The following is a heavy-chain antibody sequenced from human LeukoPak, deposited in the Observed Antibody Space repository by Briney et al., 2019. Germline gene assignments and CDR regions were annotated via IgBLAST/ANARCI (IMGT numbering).Heavy chain of an antibody. V-gene: IGHV4-59*08. CDR3: ARAYGTTVAYYFDY. CDR2: IYYSGST. D-gene: IGHD4-23*01. J-gene: IGHJ4*02. Sequence: PSETLSLTCTVSGGSISSYYWSWIRQPPGKGLEWIGYIYYSGSTNYNPSLKSRVTISVDTSKNQFSLKLSPVTAADTAVYYCARAYGTTVAYYFDYWGQGTLVTVSS. CDR1: GGSISSYY.